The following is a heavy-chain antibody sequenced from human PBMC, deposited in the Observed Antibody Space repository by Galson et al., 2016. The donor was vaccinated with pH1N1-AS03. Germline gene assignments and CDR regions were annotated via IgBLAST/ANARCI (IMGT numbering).Heavy chain of an antibody. CDR3: AKASAAAGTRTFDY. CDR2: ISNSGGTT. CDR1: GFTFSSYA. Sequence: SLRLSCAASGFTFSSYAMNWVRQAPGKGLEWVSAISNSGGTTYYADSVKGRFTISRDNSKNTLYLQMNSLRAEDTAVYYCAKASAAAGTRTFDYGGQGTLVTVSS. V-gene: IGHV3-23*01. J-gene: IGHJ4*02. D-gene: IGHD6-13*01.